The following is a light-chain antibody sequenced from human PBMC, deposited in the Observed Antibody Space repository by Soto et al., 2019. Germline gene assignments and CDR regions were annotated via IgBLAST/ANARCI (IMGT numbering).Light chain of an antibody. CDR3: QQYGSSPRT. J-gene: IGKJ1*01. Sequence: EMAVTQSPATLSVSPGARATLSCGASQSVSSSYLAWYQQKPGLAPRLIIYDASSRATGIPDRFSGSGSGTDCTLTISRLEPEDVAVYYCQQYGSSPRTFGQGTKVDIK. V-gene: IGKV3D-20*01. CDR2: DAS. CDR1: QSVSSSY.